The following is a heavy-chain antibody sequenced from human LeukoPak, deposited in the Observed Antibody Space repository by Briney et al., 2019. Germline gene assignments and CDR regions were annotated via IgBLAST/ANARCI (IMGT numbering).Heavy chain of an antibody. J-gene: IGHJ3*02. V-gene: IGHV4-39*02. Sequence: SETLSLTCTVSGGSISSSSYYWGWIRQPPGKGLEWIGSIYYGGSTYYNPSLKSRVTISLDRSKNYFSLKLSSVTAADTAVYYCARRWRGRGAFDIWGQGTMVTVSS. CDR1: GGSISSSSYY. CDR3: ARRWRGRGAFDI. CDR2: IYYGGST. D-gene: IGHD1-1*01.